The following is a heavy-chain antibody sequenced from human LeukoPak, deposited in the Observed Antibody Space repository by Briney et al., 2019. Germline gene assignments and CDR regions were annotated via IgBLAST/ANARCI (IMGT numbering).Heavy chain of an antibody. CDR1: GGTYSSYT. J-gene: IGHJ4*02. V-gene: IGHV1-69*02. Sequence: ASVKVSCKASGGTYSSYTISWVRQAPGQALEWMGRIIPILGIANYAQKFQGRVTITADKSTSTAYMELSSLRSEDTAVYYCARSGYSYGYGGDYWGQGTLVTVSS. CDR3: ARSGYSYGYGGDY. D-gene: IGHD5-18*01. CDR2: IIPILGIA.